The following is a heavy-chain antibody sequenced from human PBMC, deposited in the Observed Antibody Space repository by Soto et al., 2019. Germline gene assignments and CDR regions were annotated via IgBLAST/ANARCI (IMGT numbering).Heavy chain of an antibody. J-gene: IGHJ6*02. CDR1: GFTFSRYW. CDR3: ASNYAYAEGYYWYGIDV. V-gene: IGHV3-74*01. CDR2: ISSYGSDT. D-gene: IGHD3-16*01. Sequence: GGSLRLSCAASGFTFSRYWMHWVRQAPGKGLVWVSRISSYGSDTHYADSVKGRFTISRDNAKNTLYLQMNSLRAEDTAVYYCASNYAYAEGYYWYGIDVWGQGTTVTVS.